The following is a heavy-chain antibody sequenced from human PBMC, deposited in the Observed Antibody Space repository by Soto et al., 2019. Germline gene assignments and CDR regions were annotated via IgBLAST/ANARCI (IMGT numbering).Heavy chain of an antibody. Sequence: SVKVSCKASGGTFSSYAISWVRQAPGQGLEWVGGIIPIFGTANYAQKFQGRVTITADESTSTAYMELSSLRSEDTAVYYCASLPIAAAGTGLDYWGQGTLVTVSS. CDR3: ASLPIAAAGTGLDY. D-gene: IGHD6-13*01. V-gene: IGHV1-69*13. J-gene: IGHJ4*02. CDR1: GGTFSSYA. CDR2: IIPIFGTA.